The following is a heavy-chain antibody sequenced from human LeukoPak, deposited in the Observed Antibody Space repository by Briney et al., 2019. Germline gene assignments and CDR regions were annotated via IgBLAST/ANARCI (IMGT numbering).Heavy chain of an antibody. J-gene: IGHJ4*02. CDR1: GGSISSSSYY. V-gene: IGHV4-39*01. Sequence: AETLSLTCTVSGGSISSSSYYWGWIRQPPGKGLEWIGSIYYSGSTYYNPSLKSRVTISVDTSKNQFSLKLSSVTAADTAVYYCARHAPSYFDYWGQGTLVTVSS. CDR2: IYYSGST. CDR3: ARHAPSYFDY.